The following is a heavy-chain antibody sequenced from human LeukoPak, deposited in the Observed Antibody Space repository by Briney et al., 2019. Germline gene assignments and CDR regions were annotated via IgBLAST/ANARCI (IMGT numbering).Heavy chain of an antibody. CDR2: IYYSGST. CDR1: GGSISSSSYY. Sequence: PSETLSLTCTVSGGSISSSSYYWGWIRQPPGKGLEWIGSIYYSGSTYYNPSLKSRVTISVDTSKNQFSLKLSSVTAADTAVYYCAGRIVVVIDDAFDIWGQGTMVTVSS. D-gene: IGHD2-21*01. J-gene: IGHJ3*02. V-gene: IGHV4-39*01. CDR3: AGRIVVVIDDAFDI.